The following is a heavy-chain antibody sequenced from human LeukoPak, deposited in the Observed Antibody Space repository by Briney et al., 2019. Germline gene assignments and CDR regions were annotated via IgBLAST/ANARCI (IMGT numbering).Heavy chain of an antibody. Sequence: PGGSLRLSCTASGFTFADYAMSWVRQAPGKGLEWVGFIRSKAYGGTTEYAASMKGRFTISRDDSKSIAYLQMSSLETEDTAVYYCSRAWETSGYYSGYWGQGTLVTVSS. CDR2: IRSKAYGGTT. J-gene: IGHJ4*02. D-gene: IGHD3-3*01. CDR3: SRAWETSGYYSGY. V-gene: IGHV3-49*04. CDR1: GFTFADYA.